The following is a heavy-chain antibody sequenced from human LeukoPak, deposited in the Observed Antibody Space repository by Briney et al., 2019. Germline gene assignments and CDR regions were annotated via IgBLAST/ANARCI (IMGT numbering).Heavy chain of an antibody. D-gene: IGHD6-13*01. CDR1: GYTFTSYA. Sequence: ASVKVSCKATGYTFTSYAMHWVRQAPGQRLEWMGWINAGNGNTKYSQKLQGRVTMTTDTSASTAYMELRSLRSDDTAVYYCARAYSSSWYEEWAYYYYGMDVWGQGTTVTVSS. J-gene: IGHJ6*02. CDR2: INAGNGNT. V-gene: IGHV1-3*01. CDR3: ARAYSSSWYEEWAYYYYGMDV.